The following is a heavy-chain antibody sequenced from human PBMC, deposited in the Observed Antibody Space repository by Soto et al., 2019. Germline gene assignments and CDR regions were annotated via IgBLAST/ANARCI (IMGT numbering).Heavy chain of an antibody. CDR3: ARVDKAASGAFDI. Sequence: SETLSLTCAVSGGSISSGGYSWSWIRQPPGKGLEWIGYIYHSGSTYYNPSLKSRVTISVDRSKNQFSLKLSSVTAADTAVHYCARVDKAASGAFDIWGQGTMVTVSS. J-gene: IGHJ3*02. CDR2: IYHSGST. D-gene: IGHD2-2*03. CDR1: GGSISSGGYS. V-gene: IGHV4-30-2*01.